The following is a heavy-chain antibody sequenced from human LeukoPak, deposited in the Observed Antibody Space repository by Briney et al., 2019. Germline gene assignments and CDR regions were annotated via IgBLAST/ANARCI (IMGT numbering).Heavy chain of an antibody. V-gene: IGHV4-34*01. J-gene: IGHJ4*02. CDR2: INHGGST. Sequence: SETLSLTCAVYGASFSGCYWSWIRQPPGKGLEWIGEINHGGSTSYNPSLKSRVTISVDTSKNQFSLKLSSVTAADTALYYCARVDIAARLNDWGQGTLVTVSS. D-gene: IGHD6-6*01. CDR3: ARVDIAARLND. CDR1: GASFSGCY.